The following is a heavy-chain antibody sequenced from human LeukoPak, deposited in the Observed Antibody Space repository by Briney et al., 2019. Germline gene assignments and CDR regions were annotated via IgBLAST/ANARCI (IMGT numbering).Heavy chain of an antibody. CDR3: AKDPPSIDVWGSYRSVVY. CDR1: GFTFSSYG. V-gene: IGHV3-30*02. J-gene: IGHJ4*02. Sequence: GGSLRLSCAASGFTFSSYGMHWVRQAPGKGLEWVAFIRYDGSNKYYADSVKGRFTISRDNSKNTLYLQMNSLRAEDTAVYYCAKDPPSIDVWGSYRSVVYWGQGTLVTVSS. D-gene: IGHD3-16*02. CDR2: IRYDGSNK.